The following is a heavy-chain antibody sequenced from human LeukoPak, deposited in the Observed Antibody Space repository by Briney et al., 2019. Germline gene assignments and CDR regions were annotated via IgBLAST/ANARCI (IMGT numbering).Heavy chain of an antibody. Sequence: GESLKISCKGSGYSFTNNWIGWVRQMPGKGLEWMGITYPGDSNTRYSPSFQGQVTISADKSISSAYLQWSSLKASDTAMYYCVRSPACSGGTCYPNWFDPWGQGTLVTVSS. D-gene: IGHD2-15*01. CDR3: VRSPACSGGTCYPNWFDP. CDR2: TYPGDSNT. CDR1: GYSFTNNW. V-gene: IGHV5-51*01. J-gene: IGHJ5*02.